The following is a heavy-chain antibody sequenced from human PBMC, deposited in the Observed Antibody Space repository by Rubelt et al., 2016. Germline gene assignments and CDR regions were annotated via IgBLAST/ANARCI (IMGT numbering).Heavy chain of an antibody. CDR2: IHQSGST. J-gene: IGHJ4*02. D-gene: IGHD3-16*01. V-gene: IGHV4-31*03. Sequence: QVQLQESGPGPVKPSQTLSLTCTVSGGSITSGGYYWSWIRQHPGKGLEWIGYIHQSGSTYYNPSLKSRANISMYTSKNQISRKLGPVQAAVPGVYLCSEGWGGSVAFCYWGQG. CDR1: GGSITSGGYY. CDR3: SEGWGGSVAFCY.